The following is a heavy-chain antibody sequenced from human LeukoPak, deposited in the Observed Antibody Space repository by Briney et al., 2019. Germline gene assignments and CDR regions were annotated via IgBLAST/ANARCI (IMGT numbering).Heavy chain of an antibody. CDR2: ISYDGSNK. D-gene: IGHD3-10*01. CDR3: ATKSAPDYYGPPDY. Sequence: PGGSLRLSCAASGFTFSSYAMHWVRQAPGKGLEWVAVISYDGSNKYYADSVKGRFTISRDNSKNTLYLQMNSLRAGDTAVYYCATKSAPDYYGPPDYWGQGTLVTVSS. CDR1: GFTFSSYA. V-gene: IGHV3-30-3*01. J-gene: IGHJ4*02.